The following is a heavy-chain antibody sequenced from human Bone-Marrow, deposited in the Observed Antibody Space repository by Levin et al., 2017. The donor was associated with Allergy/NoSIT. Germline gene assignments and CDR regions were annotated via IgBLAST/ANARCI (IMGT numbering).Heavy chain of an antibody. CDR1: GGSISSGDYY. V-gene: IGHV4-30-4*01. Sequence: SETLSLTCTVSGGSISSGDYYWSWIRQPPGKGLEWIGYIYYSGSTYYNPSLKSRVTISVDTSKNQFSLKLSSVTAADTAVYYCARARWLLATGFDIWGQGTMVTVSS. CDR2: IYYSGST. CDR3: ARARWLLATGFDI. D-gene: IGHD5-24*01. J-gene: IGHJ3*02.